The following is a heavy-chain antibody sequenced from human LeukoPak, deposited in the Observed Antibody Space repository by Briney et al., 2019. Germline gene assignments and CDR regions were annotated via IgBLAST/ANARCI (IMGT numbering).Heavy chain of an antibody. V-gene: IGHV4-39*01. Sequence: PSETLSLTCTASGGSISSSGYYWGWIRQPPGTGLEWIASISYSGTTYYNPSLKSRVTISEDRSKNQFSLKLSSVTAADTAVYYCARLRDGRWLLEYWGQGTLVTVSS. CDR2: ISYSGTT. CDR3: ARLRDGRWLLEY. D-gene: IGHD5-24*01. CDR1: GGSISSSGYY. J-gene: IGHJ4*02.